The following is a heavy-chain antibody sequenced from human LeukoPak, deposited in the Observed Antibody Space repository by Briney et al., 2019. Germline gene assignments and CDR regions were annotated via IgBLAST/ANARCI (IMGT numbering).Heavy chain of an antibody. J-gene: IGHJ6*02. Sequence: SETLSLTCTVSGGSMSSYYWSWIRQPPGKGLEWIGYIYYSGSTNYNPSLKSRVTISVDTSKDQFSLKLSSVTAADAAVYYCAREGVNYGMDVWGQGTTVTVSS. D-gene: IGHD3-10*01. CDR2: IYYSGST. V-gene: IGHV4-59*01. CDR1: GGSMSSYY. CDR3: AREGVNYGMDV.